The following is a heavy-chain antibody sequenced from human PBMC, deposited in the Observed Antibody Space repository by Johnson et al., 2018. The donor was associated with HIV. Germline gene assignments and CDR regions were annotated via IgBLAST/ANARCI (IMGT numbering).Heavy chain of an antibody. J-gene: IGHJ3*02. CDR1: GFTVSSNY. D-gene: IGHD4-23*01. Sequence: VQLVESGGGLVQPGGSLRLSCVASGFTVSSNYMSWVRQAPGRGLEWVAVLYSGGSTYYADSVKGRFTSSRDNSQNTLDLQMHSLRAEDTAVYYCARGYGMGGGNSFVSDAFDIWGQGTMVTVSS. CDR2: LYSGGST. CDR3: ARGYGMGGGNSFVSDAFDI. V-gene: IGHV3-66*01.